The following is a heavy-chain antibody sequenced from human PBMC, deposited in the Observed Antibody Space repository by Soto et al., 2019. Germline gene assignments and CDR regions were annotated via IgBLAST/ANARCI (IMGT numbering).Heavy chain of an antibody. Sequence: GGSLRLSCAASGLTFSSYLMSWVRQAPGKGLEWVANIKQDGSEKYYVDSVKGRFTISRDNAKNSLYLQMNSLRAEDTAVYYCARDQVAVAGDYYYYYGMDVWGQGTTVTVSS. CDR3: ARDQVAVAGDYYYYYGMDV. CDR1: GLTFSSYL. D-gene: IGHD6-19*01. J-gene: IGHJ6*02. CDR2: IKQDGSEK. V-gene: IGHV3-7*04.